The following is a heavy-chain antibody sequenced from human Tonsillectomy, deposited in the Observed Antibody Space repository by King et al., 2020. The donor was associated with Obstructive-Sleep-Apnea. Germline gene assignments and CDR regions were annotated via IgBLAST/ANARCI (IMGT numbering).Heavy chain of an antibody. Sequence: QVQLVESGGGVVQPGRSLRLSCAASGFTFSPYAMYWVRQAPGKGLEWVAVISYDGSNKYYADSVKGRFTISRDNSKNTLYLQMNSLRGEDTAVYYCARSSHDDYLDYWGQGTLVTVSS. V-gene: IGHV3-30-3*01. CDR2: ISYDGSNK. J-gene: IGHJ4*02. CDR1: GFTFSPYA. D-gene: IGHD1-1*01. CDR3: ARSSHDDYLDY.